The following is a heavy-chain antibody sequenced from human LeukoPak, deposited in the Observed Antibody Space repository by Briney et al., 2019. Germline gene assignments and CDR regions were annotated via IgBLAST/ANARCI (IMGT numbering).Heavy chain of an antibody. CDR3: ARDRGGQYSYGREFDY. Sequence: SETLSLTCTVSGGSISSYYWSWIRQPPGKGLEWIGYIYYSGSTNYNPSLKSRVSISVDTSKNQFSLKLSSVTAADTAAYYCARDRGGQYSYGREFDYWGQGTLVTVSS. CDR2: IYYSGST. D-gene: IGHD5-18*01. V-gene: IGHV4-59*01. CDR1: GGSISSYY. J-gene: IGHJ4*02.